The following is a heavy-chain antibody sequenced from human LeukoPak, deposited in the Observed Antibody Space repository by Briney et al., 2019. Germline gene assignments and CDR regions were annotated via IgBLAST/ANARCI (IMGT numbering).Heavy chain of an antibody. D-gene: IGHD1-7*01. V-gene: IGHV4-59*08. CDR3: ARHEDGTTLDY. CDR2: IYYSGST. J-gene: IGHJ4*02. CDR1: TGSISSDY. Sequence: SETLSLTCTVSTGSISSDYWSWIRQPPGKGLEWIGSIYYSGSTNHNASLKSRVTMSVDTSENQISLKLSSVTAADTAVYYCARHEDGTTLDYWGQGTLATVSS.